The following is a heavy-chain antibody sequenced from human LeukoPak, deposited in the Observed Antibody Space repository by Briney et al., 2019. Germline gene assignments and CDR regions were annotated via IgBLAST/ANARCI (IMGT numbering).Heavy chain of an antibody. J-gene: IGHJ4*02. CDR1: GYTFTSYG. V-gene: IGHV1-18*01. D-gene: IGHD3-10*01. CDR2: ISAYNGNT. CDR3: ASGFGELLEDYFDY. Sequence: ASVKVSCKASGYTFTSYGISWVRQAPGQGLEWMGWISAYNGNTNYAQKLQGRVTMTTDTSTSTAYMELRSLRSEDAAVYYCASGFGELLEDYFDYWGQGTLVTVSS.